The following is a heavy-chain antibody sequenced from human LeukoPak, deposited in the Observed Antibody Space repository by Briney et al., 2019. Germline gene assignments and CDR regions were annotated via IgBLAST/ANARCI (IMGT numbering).Heavy chain of an antibody. CDR3: AKTQGFFDH. CDR2: ISDGGDTT. V-gene: IGHV3-23*01. Sequence: PGGSLRLSCAASGFTFSNNGMTWVRQAPGKGMEWVTGISDGGDTTYDAGSVKGRFTVSRDNSKNILYLQMNSLRAEDTAINYCAKTQGFFDHWGQGSLVTVSS. J-gene: IGHJ4*02. CDR1: GFTFSNNG.